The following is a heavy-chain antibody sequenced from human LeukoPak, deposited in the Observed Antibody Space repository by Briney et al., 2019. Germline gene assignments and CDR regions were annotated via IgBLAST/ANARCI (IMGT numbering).Heavy chain of an antibody. V-gene: IGHV4-39*07. J-gene: IGHJ4*02. D-gene: IGHD6-13*01. CDR3: ARASPRFSSVWYSDYFDY. Sequence: NPSETLSLTCTVSGASISSSYYWGWIRQPPGKGLDWIGSIYYSGTTFYNPSLKSRVTISVDTSKNQFSLKLSSLTAADTAVHYCARASPRFSSVWYSDYFDYWGQGALVTVSS. CDR1: GASISSSYY. CDR2: IYYSGTT.